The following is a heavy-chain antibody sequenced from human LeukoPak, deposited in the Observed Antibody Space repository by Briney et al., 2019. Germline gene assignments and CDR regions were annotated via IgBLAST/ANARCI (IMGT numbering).Heavy chain of an antibody. J-gene: IGHJ4*02. CDR2: IYYSGST. Sequence: SETLSLTCTVSGGSISSSSYYWGWIRQPPGKGLEWIGSIYYSGSTYYNPSLKSRVTISVDASKNQFSLKLSSVTAADTAVYYCARLHRHCSSTSCSDYWGQGTPVTVSS. V-gene: IGHV4-39*01. CDR1: GGSISSSSYY. D-gene: IGHD2-2*01. CDR3: ARLHRHCSSTSCSDY.